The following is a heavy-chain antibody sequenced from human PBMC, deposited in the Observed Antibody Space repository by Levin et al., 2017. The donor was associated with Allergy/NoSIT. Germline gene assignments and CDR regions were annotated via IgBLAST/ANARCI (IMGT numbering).Heavy chain of an antibody. D-gene: IGHD6-19*01. CDR2: INNIGST. Sequence: GGSLRLSCAPSGFIVSSDYMSWVRQAPGKGLEWVSAINNIGSTYYADSVKGRFTISRDNSKNTLYLQMTNLRAEDTAVYYCTRKGVSSGWFLEYWGQGTPVTDSP. J-gene: IGHJ4*02. V-gene: IGHV3-53*01. CDR1: GFIVSSDY. CDR3: TRKGVSSGWFLEY.